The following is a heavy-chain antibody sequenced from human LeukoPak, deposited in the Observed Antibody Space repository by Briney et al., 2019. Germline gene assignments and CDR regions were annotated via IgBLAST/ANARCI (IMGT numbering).Heavy chain of an antibody. J-gene: IGHJ6*02. V-gene: IGHV1-69*04. Sequence: SVKVSCKASGGTFSSYAISWVRQAPGQGLEWMRRIIPILGIANYAQKFQGRVTITADKSTSTAYMELSSLRSEDTAVYYCAGPYYGSTSYYYYYGMDVWGQGTTVTVSS. D-gene: IGHD2-2*01. CDR3: AGPYYGSTSYYYYYGMDV. CDR1: GGTFSSYA. CDR2: IIPILGIA.